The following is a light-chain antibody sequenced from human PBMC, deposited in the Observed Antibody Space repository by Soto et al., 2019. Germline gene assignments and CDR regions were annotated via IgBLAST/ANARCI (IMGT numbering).Light chain of an antibody. Sequence: QSALTQPASVSGSPGQSITISCTGTSRDVGGYNYVSWYQQHPGKAPKLMIYDVSNRPSGVSNRFSGSKSGNTASLTISGLQAEDEADYYCSSYTRSAYVVFGGGTKLTVL. CDR2: DVS. J-gene: IGLJ2*01. CDR1: SRDVGGYNY. V-gene: IGLV2-14*01. CDR3: SSYTRSAYVV.